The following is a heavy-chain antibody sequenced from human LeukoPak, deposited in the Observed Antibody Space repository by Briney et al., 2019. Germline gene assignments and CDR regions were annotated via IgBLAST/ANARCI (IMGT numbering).Heavy chain of an antibody. CDR2: ISSSSSYI. Sequence: PGGSLRLSCAASGFTFSSYSMNWVRQAPGKGLEWVSSISSSSSYIYYADSVKGRFTISRDNAKNSLYLQMNSLRAEDTAVYYCAKDPVAGTALFWYFDLWGRGTLVTVSS. V-gene: IGHV3-21*01. CDR1: GFTFSSYS. CDR3: AKDPVAGTALFWYFDL. J-gene: IGHJ2*01. D-gene: IGHD6-19*01.